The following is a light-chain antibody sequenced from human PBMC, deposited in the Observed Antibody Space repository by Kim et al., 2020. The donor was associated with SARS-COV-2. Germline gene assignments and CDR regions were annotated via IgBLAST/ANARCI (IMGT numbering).Light chain of an antibody. V-gene: IGKV3D-20*01. Sequence: PGERATLSCGAIQSVSSRYLAWYQQKPGLAPRLLIYDASSRATGIPDRFSGSGSGTDFTLTISRLEPEDFAVYYCQQYGSSPEWTFGQGTKVDIK. CDR2: DAS. CDR3: QQYGSSPEWT. CDR1: QSVSSRY. J-gene: IGKJ1*01.